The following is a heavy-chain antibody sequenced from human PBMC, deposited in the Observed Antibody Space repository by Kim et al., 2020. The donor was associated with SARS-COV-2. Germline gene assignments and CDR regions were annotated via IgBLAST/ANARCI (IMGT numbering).Heavy chain of an antibody. D-gene: IGHD3-3*01. Sequence: GGSLRLSCAASGFTFSSYSMNWVRQAPGKGLGWVSSISSSSSYIYYADSVKGRFTISRDNAKNSLYLQMNSLRAEDTAVYYCARDFGTHCFDYWGQGTLVTVSS. CDR3: ARDFGTHCFDY. V-gene: IGHV3-21*01. J-gene: IGHJ4*02. CDR2: ISSSSSYI. CDR1: GFTFSSYS.